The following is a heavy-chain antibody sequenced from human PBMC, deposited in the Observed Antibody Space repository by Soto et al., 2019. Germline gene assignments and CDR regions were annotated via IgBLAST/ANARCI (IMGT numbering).Heavy chain of an antibody. V-gene: IGHV4-4*09. CDR3: ARFHKYSEANWFDP. J-gene: IGHJ5*02. CDR1: GGSFSGYS. D-gene: IGHD2-15*01. CDR2: IYNSGST. Sequence: SETLSLTCAVYGGSFSGYSWSWIRQPPGRGLEWIGYIYNSGSTNYNPSLKSRATISVDTSKNQFSLTLTSVTAADTAVYYCARFHKYSEANWFDPWGQGTLVTVSS.